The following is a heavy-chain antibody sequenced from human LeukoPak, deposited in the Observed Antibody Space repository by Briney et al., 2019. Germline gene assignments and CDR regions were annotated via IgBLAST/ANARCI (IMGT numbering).Heavy chain of an antibody. CDR3: AKGRLDYDFWSGYPGMDV. CDR2: IRYDGSNK. V-gene: IGHV3-30*02. J-gene: IGHJ6*03. CDR1: GFTFSSYG. D-gene: IGHD3-3*01. Sequence: GGSLRLSCAASGFTFSSYGMHWVRQAPGKGLEWVAFIRYDGSNKYYADSVKGRFTISRDNSKNTLYLQMNSLRAEDTAVYYCAKGRLDYDFWSGYPGMDVWGKRTTVTVSS.